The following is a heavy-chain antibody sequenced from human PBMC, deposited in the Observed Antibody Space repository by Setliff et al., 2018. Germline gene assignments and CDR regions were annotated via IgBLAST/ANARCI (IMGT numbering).Heavy chain of an antibody. D-gene: IGHD5-18*01. CDR2: TIPMFGTT. V-gene: IGHV1-69*05. CDR3: AREGVDTRSSTDYRYYMDV. CDR1: GGSFGSYG. Sequence: ASVKVSCKASGGSFGSYGITWVRQAPGQGLEWMGGTIPMFGTTNYAQKFQGRVTIITDESTSTAYMELSSLRSEDTAVYFCAREGVDTRSSTDYRYYMDVWGKGTTVTVSS. J-gene: IGHJ6*03.